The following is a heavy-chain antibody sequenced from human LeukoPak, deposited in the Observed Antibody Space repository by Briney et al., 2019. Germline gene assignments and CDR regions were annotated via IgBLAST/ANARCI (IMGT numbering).Heavy chain of an antibody. CDR3: ARGIAVAGTPDAFDI. CDR1: GGSISSGGYY. Sequence: SETLSLTCTVSGGSISSGGYYWSWIRQHPGKGLECIGYMYYSGSTNYNPSLKSRVTISGDTSKNQFSLKLSSVTAADTAVYYCARGIAVAGTPDAFDIWGQGTLVTVAS. J-gene: IGHJ3*02. CDR2: MYYSGST. V-gene: IGHV4-31*03. D-gene: IGHD6-19*01.